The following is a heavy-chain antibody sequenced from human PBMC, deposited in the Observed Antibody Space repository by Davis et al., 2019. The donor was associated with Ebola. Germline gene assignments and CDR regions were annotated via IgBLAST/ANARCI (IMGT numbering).Heavy chain of an antibody. CDR2: IKQDGSEK. CDR1: GFSFSSYW. CDR3: AKAGYYDSSGKDY. J-gene: IGHJ4*02. Sequence: GESLKISCAASGFSFSSYWMSWVRQAPGKGLEWVANIKQDGSEKYYVDSVEGRFTISRDNAKNSLYLQMNSLRAEDTAVYYCAKAGYYDSSGKDYWGQGTLVTVSS. V-gene: IGHV3-7*01. D-gene: IGHD3-22*01.